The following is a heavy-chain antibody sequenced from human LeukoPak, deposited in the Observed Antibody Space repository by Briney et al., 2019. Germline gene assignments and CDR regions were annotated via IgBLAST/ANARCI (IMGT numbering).Heavy chain of an antibody. CDR3: AREGYSYGYQNNWFDP. CDR1: GYTFTSYG. Sequence: GASVKVSCKASGYTFTSYGIGWVRQAPGQGLEWMGWISACNGNTNYAQKLQGRVTMTTDTSTSTAYMELRSLRSDDTAVYYCAREGYSYGYQNNWFDPWGQGTLVTVSS. V-gene: IGHV1-18*01. D-gene: IGHD5-18*01. J-gene: IGHJ5*02. CDR2: ISACNGNT.